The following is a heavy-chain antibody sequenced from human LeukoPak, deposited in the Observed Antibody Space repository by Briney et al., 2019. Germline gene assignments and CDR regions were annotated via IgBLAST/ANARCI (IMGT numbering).Heavy chain of an antibody. CDR3: ARDSNYGGNALDY. Sequence: SETLSLTCTVSGGSISSGGYYWSWIRQHPGKGLEWIGYIYYSGSTYYNPSLKSRVTISVDTSKNQFSLKLSSVTAADTAVYYCARDSNYGGNALDYWGQGTLVTVSS. CDR1: GGSISSGGYY. J-gene: IGHJ4*02. D-gene: IGHD4-23*01. CDR2: IYYSGST. V-gene: IGHV4-31*03.